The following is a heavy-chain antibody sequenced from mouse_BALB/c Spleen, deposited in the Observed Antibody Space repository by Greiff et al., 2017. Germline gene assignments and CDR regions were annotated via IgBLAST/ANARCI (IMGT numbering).Heavy chain of an antibody. J-gene: IGHJ2*01. CDR2: IYPGNGDT. CDR1: GFTFTSYN. Sequence: QVQLQQPGAELVQPGASLKLSCTASGFTFTSYNMHWVQQTPGQGLEWIGAIYPGNGDTSYNQKFKGKTTLTADKSSSTVYMQLSSLTSEDSAVYYRARNYYMDYWGQGTTLTVSS. CDR3: ARNYYMDY. V-gene: IGHV1-12*01.